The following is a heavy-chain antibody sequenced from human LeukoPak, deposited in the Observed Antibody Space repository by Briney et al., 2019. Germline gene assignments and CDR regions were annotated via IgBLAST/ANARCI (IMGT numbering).Heavy chain of an antibody. Sequence: GGSLRLSCAASGFTFSSYSMTWVRQAPGKGLEWVSYISSSNSTIYYADSVKGRFTISRDNAKNSLYLQMNSLRAEDTAVYYCARSGVATIIDAFDIWGQGTMVTVSS. CDR2: ISSSNSTI. J-gene: IGHJ3*02. CDR3: ARSGVATIIDAFDI. CDR1: GFTFSSYS. D-gene: IGHD5-12*01. V-gene: IGHV3-48*01.